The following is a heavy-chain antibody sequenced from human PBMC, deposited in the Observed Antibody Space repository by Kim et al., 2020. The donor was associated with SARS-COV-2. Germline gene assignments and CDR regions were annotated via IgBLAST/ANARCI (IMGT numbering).Heavy chain of an antibody. CDR2: INHGGSI. CDR1: GGSFSGSH. V-gene: IGHV4-34*01. CDR3: ARGRAELVPSPLLGPGPHYDYFNRAL. Sequence: SETLSLTCAVYGGSFSGSHWSWIRQPPGKGLEWIGEINHGGSINYNPSLKSRVIISIDTSKNPFSRNLTSVPAADTGFYFCARGRAELVPSPLLGPGPHYDYFNRALWGPGTPVTVSP. J-gene: IGHJ4*03. D-gene: IGHD3-3*01.